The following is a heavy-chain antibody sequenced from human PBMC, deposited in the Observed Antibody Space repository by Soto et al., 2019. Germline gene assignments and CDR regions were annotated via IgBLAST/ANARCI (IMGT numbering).Heavy chain of an antibody. J-gene: IGHJ6*03. D-gene: IGHD2-15*01. CDR2: ISDSGST. CDR1: GFTFSSYA. V-gene: IGHV3-23*01. Sequence: EVQLLESGGGLVQPGGSRRLSCAASGFTFSSYAMSWVRQAPGKGLEWVSTISDSGSTYYADSVKGRFTISRDISKNTLYVQMSSLRPEEPAVYYCAKGGEGYCSGTSCLYHMDAWGKGTTVTVSS. CDR3: AKGGEGYCSGTSCLYHMDA.